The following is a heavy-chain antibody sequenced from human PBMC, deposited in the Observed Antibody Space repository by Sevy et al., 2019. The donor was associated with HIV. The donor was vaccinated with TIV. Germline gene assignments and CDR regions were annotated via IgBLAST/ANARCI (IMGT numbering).Heavy chain of an antibody. J-gene: IGHJ4*02. CDR2: FYYSGST. Sequence: SETLSLTCSVSGDYISRDYWSWIRQAPGKGLEWIGSFYYSGSTNYNPSLKSRVTILIDTPKNQFSLRLTSVTAADTAVYYCARGWVPPIDYWGQGILGTVSS. V-gene: IGHV4-59*01. D-gene: IGHD1-26*01. CDR1: GDYISRDY. CDR3: ARGWVPPIDY.